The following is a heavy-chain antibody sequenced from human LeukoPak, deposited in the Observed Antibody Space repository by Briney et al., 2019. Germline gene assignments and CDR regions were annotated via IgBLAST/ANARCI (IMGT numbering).Heavy chain of an antibody. J-gene: IGHJ4*02. D-gene: IGHD4-17*01. CDR2: MNPNSGNT. CDR3: ARDGGDYTLFDY. Sequence: ASVKVSCKASGYTFTSYDINWVRQATGQGLEWMGWMNPNSGNTGYAQKFQGRVTITRNTSISTAYMELSSLGSEDTAVYYCARDGGDYTLFDYWGQGTLVTVSS. V-gene: IGHV1-8*03. CDR1: GYTFTSYD.